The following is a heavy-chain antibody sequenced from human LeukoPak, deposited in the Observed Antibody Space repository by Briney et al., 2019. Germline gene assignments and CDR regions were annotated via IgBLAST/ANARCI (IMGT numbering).Heavy chain of an antibody. V-gene: IGHV3-23*01. CDR1: GFTFSSYA. Sequence: GGSLRLSCAASGFTFSSYAMSWVRQAPGKGLEWVSAISGSGGSTYYADSVKGRFTISRDNSKNTLYLQINSLRAEDTAVYYCARDRARAATGKGGGMDVWGKGTTVAVSS. CDR2: ISGSGGST. D-gene: IGHD6-25*01. J-gene: IGHJ6*04. CDR3: ARDRARAATGKGGGMDV.